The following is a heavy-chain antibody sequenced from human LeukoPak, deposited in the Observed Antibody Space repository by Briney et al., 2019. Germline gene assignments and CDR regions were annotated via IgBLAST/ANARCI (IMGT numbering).Heavy chain of an antibody. Sequence: SETLSLTCTVSGDSISSSNCYWSWIRQPPGKGLEWIGYIYYSGSTNYSPSLKRRVTISVDTSKNQFSLKLSSVTAADTAVYYCARDIANDAFDIWGQGTMVTVSS. CDR3: ARDIANDAFDI. D-gene: IGHD2-21*01. CDR2: IYYSGST. J-gene: IGHJ3*02. V-gene: IGHV4-61*01. CDR1: GDSISSSNCY.